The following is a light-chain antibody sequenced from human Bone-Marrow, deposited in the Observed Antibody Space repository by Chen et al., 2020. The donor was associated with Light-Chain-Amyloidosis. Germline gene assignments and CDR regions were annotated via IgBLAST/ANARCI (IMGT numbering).Light chain of an antibody. V-gene: IGLV2-23*01. J-gene: IGLJ3*02. CDR1: NNDVGGPAF. CDR2: EDT. Sequence: QSALTQPASVSGFPGQSITISCPGTNNDVGGPAFVSWYQRHPGKAPKFLIYEDTERAAGVYNRFSGSKSGNTASLTISGLQAEDEADYYCSSVAAGSTWVFGGGTSLTVL. CDR3: SSVAAGSTWV.